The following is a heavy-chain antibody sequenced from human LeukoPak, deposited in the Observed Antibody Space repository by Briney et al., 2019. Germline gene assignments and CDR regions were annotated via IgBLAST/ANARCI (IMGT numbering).Heavy chain of an antibody. D-gene: IGHD2-2*01. Sequence: SQTLSLTCTVSGGSISSGDYYWSWIRQPPGKGLEWIGYIYYSGSTYYNPSLKSRVTISVDTSKNQSSLKLSSVTAADTAVYYCARERYCSSTSCPWYFDYWGQGTLVTVSS. V-gene: IGHV4-30-4*08. J-gene: IGHJ4*02. CDR1: GGSISSGDYY. CDR3: ARERYCSSTSCPWYFDY. CDR2: IYYSGST.